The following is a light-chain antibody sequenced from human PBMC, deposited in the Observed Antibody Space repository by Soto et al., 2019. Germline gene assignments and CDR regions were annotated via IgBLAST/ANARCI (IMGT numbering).Light chain of an antibody. J-gene: IGKJ4*02. CDR2: GAS. V-gene: IGKV3-20*01. Sequence: EIVLTQSPGTLSLSPGARAPLSGRASQSVSSSYLAWYQQKPGQAPRLLIYGASSRATGIPDRFSGSGSGTDFTLTISRLEPEDFAVYYCQQYGSPLTFGGGTKVDIK. CDR1: QSVSSSY. CDR3: QQYGSPLT.